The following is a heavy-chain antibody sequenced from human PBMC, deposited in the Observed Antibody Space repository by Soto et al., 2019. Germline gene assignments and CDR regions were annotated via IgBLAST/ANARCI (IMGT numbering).Heavy chain of an antibody. V-gene: IGHV3-48*01. Sequence: GGSLRLSCAASGFTFSSYSMNWVRQAPGKGLEWVSYISSSSSTIYYADSVKGRFTISRDNAKNSLYLQMNSLRAEDTAVYYCARESPYDFWSGPANWFDPWGQGTLVTVSS. D-gene: IGHD3-3*01. J-gene: IGHJ5*02. CDR3: ARESPYDFWSGPANWFDP. CDR1: GFTFSSYS. CDR2: ISSSSSTI.